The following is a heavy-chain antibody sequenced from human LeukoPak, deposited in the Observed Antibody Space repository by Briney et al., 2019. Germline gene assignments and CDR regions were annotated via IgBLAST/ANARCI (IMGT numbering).Heavy chain of an antibody. CDR1: GFTFSSYW. D-gene: IGHD2-15*01. CDR3: ARDSAAYYYYYYMDV. J-gene: IGHJ6*03. Sequence: PGGSLRLSCAASGFTFSSYWMHWVRQAPGKGLVWVSRINSDGSSTSYADSVKGRFTISRDNAKNTLYLQMNSLRAEDTAVYCCARDSAAYYYYYYMDVWGKGTTVTISS. V-gene: IGHV3-74*01. CDR2: INSDGSST.